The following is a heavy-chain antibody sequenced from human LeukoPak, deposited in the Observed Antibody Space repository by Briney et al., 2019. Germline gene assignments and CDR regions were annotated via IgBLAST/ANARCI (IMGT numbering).Heavy chain of an antibody. CDR1: GFIFSSYA. V-gene: IGHV3-23*03. CDR3: AREGRASSRHFYYYLDV. Sequence: GGSLRLSCAASGFIFSSYAMSWVRQAPGKGLEWVAVIYAGGSTYHADSVKGRFVISRDNSDNTLYLQMKTLRAEDTAVYYCAREGRASSRHFYYYLDVWGKGTTVTVSS. J-gene: IGHJ6*03. CDR2: IYAGGST. D-gene: IGHD6-6*01.